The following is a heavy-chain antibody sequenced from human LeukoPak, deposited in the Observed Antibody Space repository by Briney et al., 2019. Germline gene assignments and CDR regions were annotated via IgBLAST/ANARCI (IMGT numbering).Heavy chain of an antibody. CDR1: GFTFSNYG. D-gene: IGHD2-21*02. V-gene: IGHV3-23*01. J-gene: IGHJ4*02. CDR2: ISVSGVGT. Sequence: LAGGSLRLSCAASGFTFSNYGMSWVRQAPGKGLEWVSGISVSGVGTSYADSVKGRFTISRDNSKNTLFLQMNSLRAEDTAVYYCAKQYCAGDCFFDYWGQGTLVTVSS. CDR3: AKQYCAGDCFFDY.